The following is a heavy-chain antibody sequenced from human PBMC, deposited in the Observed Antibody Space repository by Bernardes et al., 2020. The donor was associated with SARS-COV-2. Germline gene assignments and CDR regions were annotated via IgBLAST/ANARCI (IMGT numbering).Heavy chain of an antibody. CDR1: GFTFGSFA. CDR2: ISDISTRL. J-gene: IGHJ4*02. V-gene: IGHV3-23*01. Sequence: GGSLRLSCVPSGFTFGSFAMSWVRQAPGKGLEWVSAISDISTRLYYTDSVKGRFTISRDNSKNTLYLQINTLRADDTAVYFCVKEAAETAYGDFWGQGILVTVAS. CDR3: VKEAAETAYGDF. D-gene: IGHD6-13*01.